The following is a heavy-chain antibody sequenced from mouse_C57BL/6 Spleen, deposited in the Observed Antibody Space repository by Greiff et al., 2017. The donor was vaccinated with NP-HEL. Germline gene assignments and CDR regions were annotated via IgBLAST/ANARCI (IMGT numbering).Heavy chain of an antibody. V-gene: IGHV1-53*01. CDR1: GYTFTSYW. Sequence: QVQLQQPGTELVKPGASVKLSCKASGYTFTSYWMHWVKQRPGQGLEWIGNINPSNGGTNYNEKFKSKATLTVDKSSSTAYMQLSSLTSEDSADDDCARGYDYDDGYYAMDDWGQGTSVTVSS. J-gene: IGHJ4*01. CDR2: INPSNGGT. CDR3: ARGYDYDDGYYAMDD. D-gene: IGHD2-4*01.